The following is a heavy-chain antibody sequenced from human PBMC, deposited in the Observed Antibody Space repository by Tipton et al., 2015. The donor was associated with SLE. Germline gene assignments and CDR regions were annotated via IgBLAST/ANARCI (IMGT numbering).Heavy chain of an antibody. J-gene: IGHJ4*02. CDR2: IYSGGST. D-gene: IGHD6-13*01. V-gene: IGHV3-66*02. CDR3: ARDRGSSWFFFDY. CDR1: GFTVSSNY. Sequence: SLRLSCAASGFTVSSNYMSWVRQAPGKGLGWVSVIYSGGSTYYADSVKGRFTISRDNSKNTLYLQMNSLRAEDTAVYYCARDRGSSWFFFDYWGQGTLVTVSS.